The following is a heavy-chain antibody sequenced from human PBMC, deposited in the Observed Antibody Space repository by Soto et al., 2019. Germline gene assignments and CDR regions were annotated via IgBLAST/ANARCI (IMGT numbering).Heavy chain of an antibody. D-gene: IGHD5-12*01. CDR1: GGSLSGYY. Sequence: QVQLQQWGAGLLKPSETLSLNCAVTGGSLSGYYWSWIRQPPGKGLEWIGEVKDGGHTNYSPSLRGRVTISSDTSNNQFSLRLNSVTAADTGSYCCARAQEGLVATHWDQRFLVTVSS. V-gene: IGHV4-34*01. CDR2: VKDGGHT. CDR3: ARAQEGLVATH. J-gene: IGHJ1*01.